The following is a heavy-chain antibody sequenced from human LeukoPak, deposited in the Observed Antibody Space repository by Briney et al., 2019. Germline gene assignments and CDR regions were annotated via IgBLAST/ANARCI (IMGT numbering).Heavy chain of an antibody. J-gene: IGHJ5*02. CDR3: ARGRTMVRGVIPSDGWSDP. D-gene: IGHD3-10*01. CDR1: VYTFTSYA. V-gene: IGHV1-3*03. CDR2: INAGNGNT. Sequence: ASVKVSCKASVYTFTSYAVHWVRQAPGQRLECMGWINAGNGNTKCSQEFQGRVTITRDTSASTAYMELSSLRSEDMAVYYCARGRTMVRGVIPSDGWSDPWGQGTLVTVSS.